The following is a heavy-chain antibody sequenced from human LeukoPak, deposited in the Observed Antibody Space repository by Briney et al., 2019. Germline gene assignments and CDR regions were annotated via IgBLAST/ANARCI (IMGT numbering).Heavy chain of an antibody. D-gene: IGHD2-8*01. J-gene: IGHJ3*02. Sequence: PSETLSLTCTVSGGSNSSYYWSWIRQLAGKGLEWLGRIYTTGSSNYNPSLKSRVTMSVDTSKNQFSLKLSSVTAADTAVYYCARRLVLYDAFDIWGQGTMVTVSS. CDR1: GGSNSSYY. CDR2: IYTTGSS. V-gene: IGHV4-4*07. CDR3: ARRLVLYDAFDI.